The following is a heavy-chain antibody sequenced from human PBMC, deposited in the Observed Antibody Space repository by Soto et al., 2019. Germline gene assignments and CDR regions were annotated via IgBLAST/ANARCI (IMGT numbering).Heavy chain of an antibody. CDR1: GFTFSSYA. CDR3: VPSAVTTFYGMDV. V-gene: IGHV3-23*01. D-gene: IGHD4-17*01. J-gene: IGHJ6*02. Sequence: GGSLRLSCVASGFTFSSYAMNWVRQAPGTGLEWVSAISASGGSTFSADSVKGRFTISRDNSKNTLYLQMNSLRAEDTAVYYSVPSAVTTFYGMDVWGQGTTVTVSS. CDR2: ISASGGST.